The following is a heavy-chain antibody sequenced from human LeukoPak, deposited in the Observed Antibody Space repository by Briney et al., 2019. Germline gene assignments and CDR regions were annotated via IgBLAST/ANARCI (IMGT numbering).Heavy chain of an antibody. CDR1: GYTFTSYD. J-gene: IGHJ6*02. Sequence: GASVKVSCKASGYTFTSYDINWVRQATGQGLEWMGWMNPNSGNTGYAQKFQGRVTMTRNTSISTAYMELSSLRSEDTAVYYCARGGWSHYYYGMDVWGQGTTVTVSS. V-gene: IGHV1-8*01. CDR2: MNPNSGNT. CDR3: ARGGWSHYYYGMDV. D-gene: IGHD6-19*01.